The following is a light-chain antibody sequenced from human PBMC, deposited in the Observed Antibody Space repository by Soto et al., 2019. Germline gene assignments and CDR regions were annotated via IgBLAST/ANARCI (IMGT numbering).Light chain of an antibody. CDR2: DAS. Sequence: DIHMTQSPSCLSASVANLVTITCQGSQDIATYLNWYQQEPGKAPNLLIYDASNLETGVPSRFSGGGSGTHFTFTISNLQPEDIATYYCQQYDNLPPTWTFGQGTKVDIK. J-gene: IGKJ1*01. V-gene: IGKV1-33*01. CDR1: QDIATY. CDR3: QQYDNLPPTWT.